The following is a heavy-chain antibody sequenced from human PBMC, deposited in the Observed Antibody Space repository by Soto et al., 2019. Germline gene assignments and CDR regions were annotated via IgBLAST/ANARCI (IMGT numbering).Heavy chain of an antibody. D-gene: IGHD5-12*01. CDR2: IYYSGST. CDR3: ARVTTSSGYDFDY. Sequence: SETLSHTCTVSGGYVSTGSYYWRWIRQPPGKGLEWIGYIYYSGSTNYNPSLKSRVTISVDTSKNQFSLKLSSVTAADTAVYYCARVTTSSGYDFDYWGQGTLVTVS. CDR1: GGYVSTGSYY. J-gene: IGHJ4*02. V-gene: IGHV4-61*01.